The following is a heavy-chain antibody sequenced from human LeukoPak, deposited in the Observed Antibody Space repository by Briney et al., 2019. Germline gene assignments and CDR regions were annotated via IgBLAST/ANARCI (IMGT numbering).Heavy chain of an antibody. CDR1: GFTFSSYA. CDR3: AKGSDYYDSSGYYLG. V-gene: IGHV3-23*01. Sequence: GASLRLSCAASGFTFSSYAMSWVRQAPGKGLEWASAISGSGGSTYYADSVKGRFTISRDNSKNTLYLQMDSLRAEDTAVYYCAKGSDYYDSSGYYLGWGQGTLVTVSP. J-gene: IGHJ4*02. CDR2: ISGSGGST. D-gene: IGHD3-22*01.